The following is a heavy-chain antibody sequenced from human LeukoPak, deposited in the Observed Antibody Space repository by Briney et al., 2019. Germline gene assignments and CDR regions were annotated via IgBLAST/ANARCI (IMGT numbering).Heavy chain of an antibody. D-gene: IGHD7-27*01. V-gene: IGHV3-48*02. CDR2: IDTSSSTM. Sequence: VGSLRLSCAASAFTFSDYSTNWVRQAPGKGLEWISYIDTSSSTMFYADSVMGRFTISRDNAKESLYLQMNSLRDEDTAVYYCAREDDSWGPNNLDLWGQGTMVTVSS. J-gene: IGHJ3*01. CDR1: AFTFSDYS. CDR3: AREDDSWGPNNLDL.